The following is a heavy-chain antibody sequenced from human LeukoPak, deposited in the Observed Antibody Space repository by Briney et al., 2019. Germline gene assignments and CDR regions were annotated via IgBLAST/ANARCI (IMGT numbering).Heavy chain of an antibody. CDR1: GFIVSSNY. V-gene: IGHV3-53*01. CDR3: ARTLTSSWFAGMDV. CDR2: IYSGGGT. D-gene: IGHD6-13*01. Sequence: PGGSLRLSCAASGFIVSSNYMSWVRQAPGKGLEWVSVIYSGGGTYYADSVKGRFTISRDNSKNTLYLQMSSLRAEDTAVYYCARTLTSSWFAGMDVWGQGATVTVSS. J-gene: IGHJ6*02.